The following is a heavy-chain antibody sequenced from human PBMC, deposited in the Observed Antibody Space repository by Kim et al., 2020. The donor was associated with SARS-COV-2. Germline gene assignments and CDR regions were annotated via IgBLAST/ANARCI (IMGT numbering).Heavy chain of an antibody. CDR2: ISWDGGST. V-gene: IGHV3-43D*03. CDR1: GFTFDDYA. J-gene: IGHJ4*02. CDR3: AKDRRGSGSYSWPDY. Sequence: GGSLRLSCAASGFTFDDYAMHWVRQAPGKGLEWVSLISWDGGSTYYADSVKGRFTISRDNSKNSLYLQMNSLRAEDTALYYCAKDRRGSGSYSWPDYWGQGTLVTVSS. D-gene: IGHD3-10*01.